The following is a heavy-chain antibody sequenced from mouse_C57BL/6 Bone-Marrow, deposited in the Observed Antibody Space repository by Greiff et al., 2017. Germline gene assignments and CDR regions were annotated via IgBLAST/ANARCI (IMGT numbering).Heavy chain of an antibody. D-gene: IGHD1-2*01. CDR1: GFTFSSYA. J-gene: IGHJ3*01. CDR3: TRDRLPYPAWFAY. Sequence: EVKLMESGEGLVKPGGSLKLSCAASGFTFSSYAMSWVRQTPEKRLEWVAYISSGGDYIYYADTVKGRCTISRDNARNTRYLQMSSLKSEDTAMYYCTRDRLPYPAWFAYWGQGTLVTVSA. CDR2: ISSGGDYI. V-gene: IGHV5-9-1*02.